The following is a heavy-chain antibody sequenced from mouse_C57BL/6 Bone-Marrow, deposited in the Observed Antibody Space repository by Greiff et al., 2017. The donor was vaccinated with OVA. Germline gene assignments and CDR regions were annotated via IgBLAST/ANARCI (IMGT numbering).Heavy chain of an antibody. D-gene: IGHD1-1*01. CDR2: IYPRSGNT. V-gene: IGHV1-81*01. CDR1: GYTFTSYG. J-gene: IGHJ1*03. Sequence: QVQLQQSGAELARPGASVKLSCKASGYTFTSYGISWVKQRTGQGLEWIGEIYPRSGNTYYNEKFKGKATLTADKSSSKAYMELRSLTSEDSAVYFCARGITTVVARYFDVWGTGTTVTVSS. CDR3: ARGITTVVARYFDV.